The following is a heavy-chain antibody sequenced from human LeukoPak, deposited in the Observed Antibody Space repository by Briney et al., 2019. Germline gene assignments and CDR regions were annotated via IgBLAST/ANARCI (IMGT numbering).Heavy chain of an antibody. D-gene: IGHD6-6*01. Sequence: SETLSLTRAVDVGYFSGYCWSWIREPPGNGLEWIGIINHSRSTNYNPTLKSRVSISVDTSQIQFSLKLSSVTAADTALYYCARGGLEYSSSSDNWFEPWGQGTLVTVSS. CDR2: INHSRST. CDR1: VGYFSGYC. J-gene: IGHJ5*02. CDR3: ARGGLEYSSSSDNWFEP. V-gene: IGHV4-34*01.